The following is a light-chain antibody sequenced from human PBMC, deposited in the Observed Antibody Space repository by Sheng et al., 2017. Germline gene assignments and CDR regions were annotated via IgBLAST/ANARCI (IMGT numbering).Light chain of an antibody. CDR3: PQHSSYLTWT. V-gene: IGKV1-9*01. Sequence: QLTQSPSSLSASVGDRVIITCRASQGISTYLAWYQQKPEKAPNLLIYAASTLQSGVPSRFSGSGSGTAFTLTISSLQPEDFATYYCPQHSSYLTWTFGQGTKVEVK. CDR2: AAS. J-gene: IGKJ1*01. CDR1: QGISTY.